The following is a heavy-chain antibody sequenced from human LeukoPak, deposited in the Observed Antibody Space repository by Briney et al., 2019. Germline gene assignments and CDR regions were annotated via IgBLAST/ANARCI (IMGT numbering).Heavy chain of an antibody. CDR2: TSPDENLK. J-gene: IGHJ4*02. D-gene: IGHD3-10*01. Sequence: GRSLRLSCAASGFTFSSYGMHWVRQAPGKGLEWVAVTSPDENLKFYADSVKGRFTISRDNSKNSLYLQMNSLRAEDTAVYYCASCITMVRGVVDYWGQGTLVTVSS. CDR3: ASCITMVRGVVDY. V-gene: IGHV3-30*03. CDR1: GFTFSSYG.